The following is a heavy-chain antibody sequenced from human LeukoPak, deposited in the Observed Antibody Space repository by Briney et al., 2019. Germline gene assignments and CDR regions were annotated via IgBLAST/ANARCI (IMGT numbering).Heavy chain of an antibody. Sequence: GGSLRLSCAASGFTFSSYAMSWVRQAPGKGLEWVSAISGSGGSTYYADSVKGRFTISRDNSKNTLYLQMNSLRAEDTAVYYCAKDRFTGVVITSWFDYWGQGTLVTVSS. V-gene: IGHV3-23*01. J-gene: IGHJ4*02. D-gene: IGHD3-22*01. CDR3: AKDRFTGVVITSWFDY. CDR1: GFTFSSYA. CDR2: ISGSGGST.